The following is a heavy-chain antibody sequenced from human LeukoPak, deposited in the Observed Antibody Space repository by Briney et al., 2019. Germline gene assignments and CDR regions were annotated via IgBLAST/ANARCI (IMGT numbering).Heavy chain of an antibody. D-gene: IGHD6-13*01. CDR1: GFTFSSYG. V-gene: IGHV3-33*01. CDR2: IWYDGSNK. J-gene: IGHJ5*02. CDR3: ARDLFDSSSTNWFDP. Sequence: GGSLRLSCAASGFTFSSYGMHWVRQAPGKGLEWVALIWYDGSNKYYADSVKGRFTISRHNSKNTLYLQMNSPRAEDTAVYYCARDLFDSSSTNWFDPWGQGTLVTVSS.